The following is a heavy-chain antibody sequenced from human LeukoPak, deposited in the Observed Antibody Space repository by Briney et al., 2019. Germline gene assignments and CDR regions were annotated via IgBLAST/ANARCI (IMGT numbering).Heavy chain of an antibody. V-gene: IGHV1-8*01. Sequence: ASVKVSCKASGYTFTSHDINWVRQATGQGLEWMGWMNPDNGNTGYAQKFQGRVTMSRDTSISTAYMEPTSLRSDDTAVYYCSRARPDFGSFYTVSDYWGQGTLLTVSS. J-gene: IGHJ4*02. CDR2: MNPDNGNT. CDR1: GYTFTSHD. CDR3: SRARPDFGSFYTVSDY. D-gene: IGHD1-26*01.